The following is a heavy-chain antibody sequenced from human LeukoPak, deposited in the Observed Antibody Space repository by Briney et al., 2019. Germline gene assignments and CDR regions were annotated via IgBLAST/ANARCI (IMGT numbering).Heavy chain of an antibody. J-gene: IGHJ4*02. V-gene: IGHV3-11*01. D-gene: IGHD6-19*01. CDR3: AIGYSSGWYPGNFDY. CDR1: GFTFSDYY. CDR2: ISSSGSTI. Sequence: GGSLRLSCAASGFTFSDYYMSWIRQAPGKGLGWVSYISSSGSTIYYADSVKGRFTISRDNAKNSLYLQMNSLRAEDTAVYYCAIGYSSGWYPGNFDYWGQGTLVTVSS.